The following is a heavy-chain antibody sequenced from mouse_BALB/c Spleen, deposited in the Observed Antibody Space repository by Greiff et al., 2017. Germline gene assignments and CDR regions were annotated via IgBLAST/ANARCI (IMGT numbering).Heavy chain of an antibody. V-gene: IGHV5-12-2*01. CDR2: ISNGGGST. J-gene: IGHJ4*01. D-gene: IGHD1-1*01. CDR3: ARHYYGSSSYAMDY. Sequence: DVKLVESGGGLVQPGGSLKLSCAASGFTFSSYTMSWVRQTPEKRLEWVAYISNGGGSTYYPDTVKGRFTISRDNAKNTLYLQMSSLKSEDTAMYYCARHYYGSSSYAMDYWGQGTSVTVSS. CDR1: GFTFSSYT.